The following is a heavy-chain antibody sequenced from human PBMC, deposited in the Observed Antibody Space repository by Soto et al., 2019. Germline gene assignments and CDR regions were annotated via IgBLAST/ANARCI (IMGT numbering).Heavy chain of an antibody. D-gene: IGHD4-17*01. J-gene: IGHJ2*01. Sequence: QITLKESGPTLVKPTQTLTLTCTFSGFSLSTSGVGVGWIRQPPGKALEWLALIYWDDDKRYSPSLKSRLTIPKDTSKNQVVLTMTNMDPVDTATYYCAHIMGDYGEHWYFDLWGRGTLVTVSS. V-gene: IGHV2-5*02. CDR3: AHIMGDYGEHWYFDL. CDR2: IYWDDDK. CDR1: GFSLSTSGVG.